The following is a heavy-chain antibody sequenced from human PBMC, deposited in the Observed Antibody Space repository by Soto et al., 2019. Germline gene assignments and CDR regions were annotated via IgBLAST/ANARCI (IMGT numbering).Heavy chain of an antibody. CDR3: ARERAAAAGTSKKIDP. Sequence: SETLSLTCAVYGGSFSGYYWSWIRQPPGKGLEWIGEINHSGSTNYNPSLKSRVTISVDTSKNQFSLKLSSVTAADTAVYYCARERAAAAGTSKKIDPWGQGTLVTVS. CDR1: GGSFSGYY. J-gene: IGHJ5*02. CDR2: INHSGST. D-gene: IGHD6-13*01. V-gene: IGHV4-34*01.